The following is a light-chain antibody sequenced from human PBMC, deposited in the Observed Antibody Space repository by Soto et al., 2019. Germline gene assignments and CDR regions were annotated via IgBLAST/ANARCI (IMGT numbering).Light chain of an antibody. CDR2: GAS. V-gene: IGKV3-20*01. CDR1: QSISSTF. Sequence: EIVLSRSAGMLSLSPAERSSLSCGAGQSISSTFLAWYQQKPGQAPRLLIYGASSRATGIPDRFSGTGSETDFTLTISRLEPEDFAVYYCQQYDNSPITFGQGTRLEI. CDR3: QQYDNSPIT. J-gene: IGKJ5*01.